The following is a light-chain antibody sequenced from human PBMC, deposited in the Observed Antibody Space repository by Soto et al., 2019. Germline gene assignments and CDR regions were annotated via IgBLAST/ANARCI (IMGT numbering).Light chain of an antibody. J-gene: IGKJ4*01. Sequence: EKVRSQSLDTLSVSQGERATLSCTASQTISSHFAWYQQNPGQAPRLLVYGVSSRATGIPDRFSGSGSGTDFTLPISSLEPEDFAVYSGQQYGRSITFGGAT. CDR3: QQYGRSIT. CDR2: GVS. CDR1: QTISSH. V-gene: IGKV3-20*01.